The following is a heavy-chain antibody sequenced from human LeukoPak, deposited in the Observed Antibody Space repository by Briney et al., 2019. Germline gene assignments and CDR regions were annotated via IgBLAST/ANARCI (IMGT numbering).Heavy chain of an antibody. V-gene: IGHV1-2*02. CDR2: INPNTGGT. CDR3: AIDCSGNNCYSNDF. D-gene: IGHD2-15*01. J-gene: IGHJ4*02. Sequence: ASVKVSCKTSGYSFTGQYMHWVRQAPGQGLEWMGWINPNTGGTNYAQKFQGRVTMTRDTSITTGYMELSSLRSDDTAVYYCAIDCSGNNCYSNDFWGQGTLVTVSS. CDR1: GYSFTGQY.